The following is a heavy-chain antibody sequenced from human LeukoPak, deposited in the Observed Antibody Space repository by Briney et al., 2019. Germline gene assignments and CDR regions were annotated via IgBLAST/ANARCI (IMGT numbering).Heavy chain of an antibody. CDR3: AVDYYGSGSYISHAFDI. J-gene: IGHJ3*02. V-gene: IGHV1-18*01. Sequence: GASAKVSCKASGYTFTSYGISWVRQAPGQGLEWMGWISAYNGNTNYAQKLQGRVTMTTDTSTSTAYMELRSLRSDDTAVYYCAVDYYGSGSYISHAFDIWGQGTMVTVSS. CDR1: GYTFTSYG. D-gene: IGHD3-10*01. CDR2: ISAYNGNT.